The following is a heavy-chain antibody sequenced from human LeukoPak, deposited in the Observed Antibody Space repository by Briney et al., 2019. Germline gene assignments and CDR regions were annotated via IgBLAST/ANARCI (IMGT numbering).Heavy chain of an antibody. V-gene: IGHV3-15*01. J-gene: IGHJ4*02. Sequence: GGSLRLSCAASGFTFSTYAMNWVRQAPGKGLEWVGRIKTKTDGGTTDYAAPVKGRFTISRDDSKNTLYLQMNSLITEDTAVYYCTTVERWLLSSSPYWGQGTLVTVSS. D-gene: IGHD5-24*01. CDR3: TTVERWLLSSSPY. CDR2: IKTKTDGGTT. CDR1: GFTFSTYA.